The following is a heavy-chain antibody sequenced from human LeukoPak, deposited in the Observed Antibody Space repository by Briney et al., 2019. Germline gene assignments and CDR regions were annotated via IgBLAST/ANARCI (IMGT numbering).Heavy chain of an antibody. V-gene: IGHV4-34*01. Sequence: SETLSLTCAVYGGSFSGYYWSWIRQPPGKGLEWIGEINHSGSTNYNPSLKSRVTISVDTSKNQFSLKLSSVTAADTAVYYCARRDSSYYNYWGQGTLVTVSP. CDR3: ARRDSSYYNY. J-gene: IGHJ4*02. D-gene: IGHD1-26*01. CDR2: INHSGST. CDR1: GGSFSGYY.